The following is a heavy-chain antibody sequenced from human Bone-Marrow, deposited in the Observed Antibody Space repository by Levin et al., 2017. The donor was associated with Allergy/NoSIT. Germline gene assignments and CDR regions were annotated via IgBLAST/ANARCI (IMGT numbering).Heavy chain of an antibody. CDR2: INPNGGGT. J-gene: IGHJ5*02. Sequence: PGGSLRLSCKASGYTFTGYYMHWVRQAPGQGLEWMGWINPNGGGTNYAQKFQGRVTMTRDTSISTAYMELSRLRSDDTAVYYCARSLYGSGSYGYGDWFDPWGQGTLVTVSS. V-gene: IGHV1-2*02. CDR3: ARSLYGSGSYGYGDWFDP. CDR1: GYTFTGYY. D-gene: IGHD3-10*01.